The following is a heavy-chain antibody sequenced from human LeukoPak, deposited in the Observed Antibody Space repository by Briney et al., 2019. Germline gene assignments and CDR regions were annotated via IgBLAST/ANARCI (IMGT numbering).Heavy chain of an antibody. CDR3: ARREDGSGATDY. CDR2: INTSGST. Sequence: PSETLSLTWTVSGGTISSGSYFWSWLRQPAGKGLEWIGRINTSGSTNYNPSLKSRVTMSVDTSKNQFSLKLNSVTAAETAVYYCARREDGSGATDYWGQGTLVTVSP. D-gene: IGHD3-10*01. V-gene: IGHV4-61*02. CDR1: GGTISSGSYF. J-gene: IGHJ4*02.